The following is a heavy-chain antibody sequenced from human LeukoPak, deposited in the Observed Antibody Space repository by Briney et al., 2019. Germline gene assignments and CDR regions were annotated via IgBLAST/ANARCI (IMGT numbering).Heavy chain of an antibody. CDR1: GGSISSSSYY. D-gene: IGHD3-9*01. CDR3: ARSNVLTGYFTRKVGFDF. V-gene: IGHV4-39*02. CDR2: IYYCGNT. J-gene: IGHJ4*02. Sequence: SETLSLTCTVSGGSISSSSYYWGWIRQPPGKGLEWIGSIYYCGNTYYNLSLKSRVTMSVDTSKNNFSLSLSSVTAADTAVYYCARSNVLTGYFTRKVGFDFWGQGTLVTVSS.